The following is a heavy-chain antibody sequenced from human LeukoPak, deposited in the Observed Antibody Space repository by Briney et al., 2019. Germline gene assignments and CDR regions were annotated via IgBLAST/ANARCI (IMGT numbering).Heavy chain of an antibody. V-gene: IGHV3-7*03. CDR1: EFTFSTYW. CDR2: INYDGGQP. CDR3: ARSSGIGTTDY. J-gene: IGHJ4*02. Sequence: QPGGSLTLSCAASEFTFSTYWMIWLRPAPGKGLEWVANINYDGGQPYYVDSVRGRFTISRDNAKNSLYLQMNSLRVEDTAVYYGARSSGIGTTDYWGQGTLVIVSS. D-gene: IGHD1-1*01.